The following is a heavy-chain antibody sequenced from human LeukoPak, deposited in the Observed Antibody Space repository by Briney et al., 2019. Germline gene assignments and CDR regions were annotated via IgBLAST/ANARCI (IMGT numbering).Heavy chain of an antibody. V-gene: IGHV3-21*01. CDR3: ARGNTVMASGAFDI. CDR2: ISSSSSYI. CDR1: GFTFSSYS. D-gene: IGHD5-18*01. J-gene: IGHJ3*02. Sequence: PGGSLRLSCAASGFTFSSYSMNWVRQAPGKGLEWVSSISSSSSYIYYADSVKGRFTISRDNAKNSLYLQMNSLRAEDTAVYYCARGNTVMASGAFDIWGQGTMVTVSS.